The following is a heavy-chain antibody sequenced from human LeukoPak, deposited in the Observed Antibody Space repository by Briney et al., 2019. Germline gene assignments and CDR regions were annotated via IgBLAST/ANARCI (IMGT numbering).Heavy chain of an antibody. CDR3: AKSGCSSSSCPGFL. CDR1: GGSISSGYNY. Sequence: SETLSLTCTVSGGSISSGYNYWSWIRQPAGKGLEWIGRIYTSGTTNYNPSLKSRVTISQDTSNNQFSLKLRSVTAAVTAVYYCAKSGCSSSSCPGFLWGQGTLVTVSS. CDR2: IYTSGTT. J-gene: IGHJ4*02. V-gene: IGHV4-61*02. D-gene: IGHD2-2*01.